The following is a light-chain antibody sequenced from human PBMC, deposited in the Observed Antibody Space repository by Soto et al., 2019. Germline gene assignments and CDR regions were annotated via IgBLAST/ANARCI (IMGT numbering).Light chain of an antibody. Sequence: EIVMTQSPATLSVSPGERATLSCRASQSVGSNLAWYQQKPGQAPRLLIYGASNRATGIPARFSCSGSGTEFTLTISSLQSEDFAIYFCQQYNNWPPGRTFGQGTKVEIK. CDR2: GAS. V-gene: IGKV3-15*01. CDR1: QSVGSN. CDR3: QQYNNWPPGRT. J-gene: IGKJ1*01.